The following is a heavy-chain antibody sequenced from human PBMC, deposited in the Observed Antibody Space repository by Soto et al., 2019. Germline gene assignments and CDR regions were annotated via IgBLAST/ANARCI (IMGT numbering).Heavy chain of an antibody. V-gene: IGHV1-18*01. J-gene: IGHJ4*02. CDR2: INACNGNT. D-gene: IGHD2-15*01. Sequence: ASVKVSCKASGYTFTSYGISWVRQAPGQGLEWMGWINACNGNTKYSQKFQGRVTMTTDTSASTAYMELSSLRSEDTAVYYCARDLGGWPDYWGQGTLVTVS. CDR3: ARDLGGWPDY. CDR1: GYTFTSYG.